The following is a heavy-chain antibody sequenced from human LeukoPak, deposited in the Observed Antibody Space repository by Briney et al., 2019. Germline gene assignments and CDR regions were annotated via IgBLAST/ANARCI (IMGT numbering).Heavy chain of an antibody. CDR1: GYSISSGYY. J-gene: IGHJ4*02. D-gene: IGHD6-19*01. Sequence: SETLSLTCSVSGYSISSGYYWGWIRQPPGKGLEWIGNIYHSGSAFYNPSLKSRVTISVDTSKNQFSLKLSSVTAADTAVYYCARGHAVAALKPTFDYWGQGTLVAVSS. CDR2: IYHSGSA. CDR3: ARGHAVAALKPTFDY. V-gene: IGHV4-38-2*02.